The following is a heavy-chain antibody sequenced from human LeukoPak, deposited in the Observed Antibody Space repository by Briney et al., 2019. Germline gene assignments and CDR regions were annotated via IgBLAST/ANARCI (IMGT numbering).Heavy chain of an antibody. CDR3: ARSGGYSGYDPPFDY. Sequence: SLKVSCKASGGTFSSYAISWVRQAPGQGLEWMGGIIPIFVTANYAQKFQGRVTITADESTSTAYMELSSLSSEDTAVYYCARSGGYSGYDPPFDYWGQGTLVTVSS. J-gene: IGHJ4*02. CDR2: IIPIFVTA. D-gene: IGHD5-12*01. CDR1: GGTFSSYA. V-gene: IGHV1-69*13.